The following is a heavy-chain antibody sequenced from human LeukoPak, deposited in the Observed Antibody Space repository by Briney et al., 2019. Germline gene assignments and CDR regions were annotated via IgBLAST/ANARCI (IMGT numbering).Heavy chain of an antibody. CDR1: GGSISSGSYY. D-gene: IGHD3-10*01. CDR3: AVEGGSGSYP. CDR2: IYTSGST. Sequence: PSETLSLTCTVSGGSISSGSYYWSWIRQPAGKGLEWIGRIYTSGSTNYNPSLKSRVTISVDTSKNQFSLKLSSVTAADTAVYHCAVEGGSGSYPWGQGTLVTVSS. J-gene: IGHJ5*02. V-gene: IGHV4-61*02.